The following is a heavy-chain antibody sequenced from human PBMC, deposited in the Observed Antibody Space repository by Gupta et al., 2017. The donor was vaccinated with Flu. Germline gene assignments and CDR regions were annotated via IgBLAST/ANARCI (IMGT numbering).Heavy chain of an antibody. CDR2: INTENGNT. V-gene: IGHV1-3*04. D-gene: IGHD2-2*01. Sequence: QAPGQRLEWMGWINTENGNTKYSQKFQGRVTISRDTSASTVYLELSSLRSEDTAVYYCARRLSSTSWDDVFDIWGQGTMVTVSS. J-gene: IGHJ3*02. CDR3: ARRLSSTSWDDVFDI.